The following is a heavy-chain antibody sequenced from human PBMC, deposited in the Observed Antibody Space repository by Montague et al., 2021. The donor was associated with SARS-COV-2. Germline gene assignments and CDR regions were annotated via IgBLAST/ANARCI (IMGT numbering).Heavy chain of an antibody. D-gene: IGHD3-22*01. J-gene: IGHJ6*02. CDR1: GGSISSSY. Sequence: SETPSLTCTVSGGSISSSYWSWIRQPPGKGLEWIGYIYYIGSTNYNPSLKSRVTISVDTSRTQFSLKLNSVTAADTAVYCCARVVDYYDSSGYYGSREFYHYYGMDVWGQGTTVTVSS. CDR2: IYYIGST. CDR3: ARVVDYYDSSGYYGSREFYHYYGMDV. V-gene: IGHV4-59*01.